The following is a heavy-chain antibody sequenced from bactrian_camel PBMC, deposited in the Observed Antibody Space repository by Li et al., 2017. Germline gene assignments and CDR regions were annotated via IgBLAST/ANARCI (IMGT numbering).Heavy chain of an antibody. J-gene: IGHJ6*01. CDR3: AAKRSIGWSLLSQDYNA. CDR2: IRRSGGET. Sequence: QLVESGGGSVQAGGSLRLSCVVSGHSRGSNRVGWYRLPPGRAPAEREGIAAIRRSGGETWYAGSVKGRFTISQDNAKNTVYLQMNSLKPEDTAMYYCAAKRSIGWSLLSQDYNAWGQGTQVTVS. V-gene: IGHV3-3*01. CDR1: GHSRGSNR. D-gene: IGHD2*01.